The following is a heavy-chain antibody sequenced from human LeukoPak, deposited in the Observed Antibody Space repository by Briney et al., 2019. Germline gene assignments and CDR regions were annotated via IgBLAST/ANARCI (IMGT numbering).Heavy chain of an antibody. V-gene: IGHV4-39*07. CDR2: IYYSGST. CDR1: GGSISSSSYY. D-gene: IGHD2-8*02. CDR3: VRASVDTGGAFDV. Sequence: KPSETLSLTCTVSGGSISSSSYYWGWIRQPPGKGLEWIGSIYYSGSTYYNPSLESRVTTSRDTPKNQFSLKLSSMTAADTAIYYCVRASVDTGGAFDVWGQGTVVTVSS. J-gene: IGHJ3*01.